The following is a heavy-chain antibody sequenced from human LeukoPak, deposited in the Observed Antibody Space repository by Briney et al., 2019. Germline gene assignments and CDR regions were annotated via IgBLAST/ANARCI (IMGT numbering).Heavy chain of an antibody. CDR1: GGSISSSSYY. Sequence: KPSETLSLICTVSGGSISSSSYYWGWIRQPPGKGLEWIGSIYYSGSTYYNPSLKSRVTISVDTSKNQFSLKLSSVTAADTAVYYCARSQYDFWSGYYEQVFDYWGQGTLVTVSS. CDR2: IYYSGST. J-gene: IGHJ4*02. V-gene: IGHV4-39*01. D-gene: IGHD3-3*01. CDR3: ARSQYDFWSGYYEQVFDY.